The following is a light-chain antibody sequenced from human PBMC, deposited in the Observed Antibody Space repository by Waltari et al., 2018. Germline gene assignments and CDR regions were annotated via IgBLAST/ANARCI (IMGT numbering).Light chain of an antibody. CDR1: RRAVGAYDF. V-gene: IGLV2-14*03. CDR3: AAYTSSSNFV. J-gene: IGLJ1*01. CDR2: DVT. Sequence: HSALTQPASVSGSPGQSITISCPGTRRAVGAYDFVSWYRQHPDKVPNLIIFDVTERPSGISARFSGSKSGNTASLTISGLQADDEADYYCAAYTSSSNFVFGSGTTVTV.